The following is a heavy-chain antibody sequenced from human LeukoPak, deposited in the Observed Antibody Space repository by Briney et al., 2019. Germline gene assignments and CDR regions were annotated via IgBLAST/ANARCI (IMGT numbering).Heavy chain of an antibody. CDR2: IYPGDSDT. J-gene: IGHJ5*02. CDR3: ARAHLVPGRTRYDFWSGPRWFDP. CDR1: GYSFTSYW. Sequence: RGESLKISCKGSGYSFTSYWIGWARQIPGKGLGWMGIIYPGDSDTRNSPTFQGQVTISAGKSISTAYLQWSSLKASDTAMYYCARAHLVPGRTRYDFWSGPRWFDPWGQGTLVTVSS. V-gene: IGHV5-51*01. D-gene: IGHD3-3*01.